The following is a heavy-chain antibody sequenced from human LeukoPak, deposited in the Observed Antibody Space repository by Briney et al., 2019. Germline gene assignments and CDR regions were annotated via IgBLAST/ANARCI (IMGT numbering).Heavy chain of an antibody. CDR3: AREKDSGYDSPDY. V-gene: IGHV3-48*04. D-gene: IGHD5-12*01. CDR1: GFTFSSYS. Sequence: GGSLRLSCAASGFTFSSYSMNWVRQAPGKGLEWVSYISSSSSTIYYADSVKGRFTISRDNAKNSLYLQMNSLRAEDTAVYYCAREKDSGYDSPDYWGQGTLVTVSS. CDR2: ISSSSSTI. J-gene: IGHJ4*02.